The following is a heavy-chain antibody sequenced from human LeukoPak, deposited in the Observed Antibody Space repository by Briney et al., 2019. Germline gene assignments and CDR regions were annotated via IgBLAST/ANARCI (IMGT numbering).Heavy chain of an antibody. D-gene: IGHD4-17*01. CDR3: ARDPDRDYGAYYYYGMDV. Sequence: GGSLRLSCAASGFTFSSYGMHWVRQAPGKGLEWVAVIWYDGSNKYYADSVKGRFTISRDNSKNTLYLQMNSLRAEDTAVYYCARDPDRDYGAYYYYGMDVWGQGTTVTVSS. CDR2: IWYDGSNK. V-gene: IGHV3-33*01. CDR1: GFTFSSYG. J-gene: IGHJ6*02.